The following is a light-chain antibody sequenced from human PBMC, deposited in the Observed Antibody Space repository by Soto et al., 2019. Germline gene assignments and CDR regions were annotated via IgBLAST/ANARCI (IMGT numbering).Light chain of an antibody. CDR1: QSVSSN. CDR2: GAS. Sequence: EIVMTQSPATLSVSPGERATLSCRASQSVSSNLAWYQQKPGQAPRLLIYGASTRATGIPARFSGSGSGTAFTLTISSLQYEDFAVYYCQQYNNWPPKYTFGQGTKLEIK. CDR3: QQYNNWPPKYT. J-gene: IGKJ2*01. V-gene: IGKV3-15*01.